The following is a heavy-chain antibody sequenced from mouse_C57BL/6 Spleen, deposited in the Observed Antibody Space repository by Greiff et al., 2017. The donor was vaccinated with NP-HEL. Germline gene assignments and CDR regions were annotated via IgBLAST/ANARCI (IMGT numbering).Heavy chain of an antibody. CDR3: ARGPRLSYYAMDY. CDR1: GYTFTSYW. V-gene: IGHV1-64*01. Sequence: VQLQQPGAELVKLSCKASGYTFTSYWMHWVKQRPGQGLEWIGMIHPNSGSTNYNEKFKSKATLTVDKSSSTAYMQLSSLTSEDSAVYYCARGPRLSYYAMDYWGQGTSVTVSS. D-gene: IGHD1-1*02. J-gene: IGHJ4*01. CDR2: IHPNSGST.